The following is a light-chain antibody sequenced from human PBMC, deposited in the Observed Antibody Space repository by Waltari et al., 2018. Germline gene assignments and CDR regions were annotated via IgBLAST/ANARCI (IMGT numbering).Light chain of an antibody. CDR3: QTGGHGTWV. J-gene: IGLJ3*02. Sequence: QLVLTQSPSASASLGASVKLTCTLSSGHSSNVIAWLQQQPEKGPRYVLKVNSDGSHSKGDEIPGRFSGSSSGAERYLTISSLQSEDEADYYCQTGGHGTWVFGGGTKLTVL. V-gene: IGLV4-69*01. CDR2: VNSDGSH. CDR1: SGHSSNV.